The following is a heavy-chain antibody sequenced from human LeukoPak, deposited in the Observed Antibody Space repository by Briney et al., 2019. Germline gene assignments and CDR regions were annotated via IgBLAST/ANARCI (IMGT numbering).Heavy chain of an antibody. CDR2: ISSSSGSI. J-gene: IGHJ6*03. CDR1: GFTFSSSS. Sequence: GGSLRLSCAASGFTFSSSSMNWVRQAPGKGLEWVSYISSSSGSIYYVDSVKGRFTISRDNAKNSLYLQMNSLRAEDTAVYYCARDLSSQTGYYHMDVWGNGSTVTISS. V-gene: IGHV3-48*01. CDR3: ARDLSSQTGYYHMDV.